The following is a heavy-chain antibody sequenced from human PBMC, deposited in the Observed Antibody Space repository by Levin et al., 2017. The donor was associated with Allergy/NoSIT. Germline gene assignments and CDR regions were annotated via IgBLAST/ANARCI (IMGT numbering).Heavy chain of an antibody. CDR2: IWYDGSNK. Sequence: GGSLRLSCAASGFTFSSYGMHWVRQAPGKGLEWVAVIWYDGSNKYYADSVKGRFTISRDNSKNTLYLQMNSLRAEDTAVYYCARDSCSGGSCYYNWFDPWGQGTLVTVSS. CDR3: ARDSCSGGSCYYNWFDP. D-gene: IGHD2-15*01. CDR1: GFTFSSYG. J-gene: IGHJ5*02. V-gene: IGHV3-33*01.